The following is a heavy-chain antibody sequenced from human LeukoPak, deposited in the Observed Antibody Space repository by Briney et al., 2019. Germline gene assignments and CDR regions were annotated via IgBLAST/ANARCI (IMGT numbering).Heavy chain of an antibody. D-gene: IGHD4-17*01. CDR2: IYSGGST. CDR1: GFTFSSYG. CDR3: AREAGGDLDY. J-gene: IGHJ4*02. Sequence: TGGSLRLSCAASGFTFSSYGMHWVRQAPGKGLEWVSVIYSGGSTYYADSVKGRFTISRDNSKNTLYLQMNSLRAEDTAVYYCAREAGGDLDYWGQGTLVTVSS. V-gene: IGHV3-NL1*01.